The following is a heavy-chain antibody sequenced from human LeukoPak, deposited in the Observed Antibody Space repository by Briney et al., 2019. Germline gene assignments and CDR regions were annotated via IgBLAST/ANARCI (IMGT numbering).Heavy chain of an antibody. CDR3: ARVVGGGIDY. J-gene: IGHJ4*02. Sequence: GGSLRLSCAASGFTFNNYWMTWVRQAPGKGLEWVASIRDDGSAKYYVDSVKGRFTISRDNAKNSLYLQMNSLRAEDTAVFYCARVVGGGIDYWGQGTLVTVSS. V-gene: IGHV3-7*01. D-gene: IGHD1-26*01. CDR1: GFTFNNYW. CDR2: IRDDGSAK.